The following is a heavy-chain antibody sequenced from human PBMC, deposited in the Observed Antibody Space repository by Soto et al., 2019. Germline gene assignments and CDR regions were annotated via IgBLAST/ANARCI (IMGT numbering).Heavy chain of an antibody. CDR1: GYTFTSYG. V-gene: IGHV1-18*01. CDR2: ISAYNGKT. J-gene: IGHJ4*02. CDR3: ARDWKEKVGSTFYY. Sequence: ASVKVSCKASGYTFTSYGISWVRRAPGQGLEWMGWISAYNGKTNYAQKLQGRVTMTTDTSTSTAYMELRSLRSDDTAVYYCARDWKEKVGSTFYYWGQGTLVTVSS. D-gene: IGHD1-26*01.